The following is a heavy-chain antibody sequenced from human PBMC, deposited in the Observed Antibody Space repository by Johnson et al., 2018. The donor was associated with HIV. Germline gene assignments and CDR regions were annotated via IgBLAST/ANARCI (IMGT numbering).Heavy chain of an antibody. CDR1: GFSFSDYF. CDR3: ARESLPGYSSSNDAFDI. J-gene: IGHJ3*02. D-gene: IGHD6-13*01. Sequence: QVQLVESGGGLVKPGGSLRLSCAASGFSFSDYFMSWIRQAPGKGLECISYISSSGTTIYYADSVKGRFTISRDNSKNTLYLQMNSLRAEDTAVYYCARESLPGYSSSNDAFDIWGQGTMVTVSS. V-gene: IGHV3-11*01. CDR2: ISSSGTTI.